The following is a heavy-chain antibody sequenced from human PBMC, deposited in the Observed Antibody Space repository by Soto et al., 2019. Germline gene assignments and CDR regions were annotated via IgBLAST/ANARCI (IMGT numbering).Heavy chain of an antibody. CDR1: GYTFTSYY. D-gene: IGHD2-21*02. Sequence: GASVKVSCKASGYTFTSYYMHWVRQAPGQGLEWMGIINPSGGSTSYAQKFQGRVTMTRDTSTSTVYMELSSLRSEDTAVYYCARDETAYCGGDCYWNHFDYWGQGTLVTVSS. CDR2: INPSGGST. CDR3: ARDETAYCGGDCYWNHFDY. V-gene: IGHV1-46*01. J-gene: IGHJ4*02.